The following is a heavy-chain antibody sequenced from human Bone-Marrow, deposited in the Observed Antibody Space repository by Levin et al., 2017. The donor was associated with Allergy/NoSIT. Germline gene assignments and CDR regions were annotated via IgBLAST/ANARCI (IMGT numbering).Heavy chain of an antibody. CDR3: ARARGATDFDT. D-gene: IGHD1-26*01. CDR2: ISRNSGNT. J-gene: IGHJ4*02. V-gene: IGHV1-8*01. Sequence: GASVKVSCSTSGSTFSGSDINWVRQATGQGLQWMGWISRNSGNTGYAQKFQGRVTLTRNTSKSIFYMELSSLTSEDTAVYYCARARGATDFDTWGQGTLVTVSS. CDR1: GSTFSGSD.